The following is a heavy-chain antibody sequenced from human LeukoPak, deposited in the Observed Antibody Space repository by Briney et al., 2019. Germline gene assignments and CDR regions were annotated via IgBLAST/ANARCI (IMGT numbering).Heavy chain of an antibody. J-gene: IGHJ4*02. CDR3: ARRGYSYDSAYDSSGYPFDY. CDR2: IYYSGST. CDR1: GGSISSSSYY. D-gene: IGHD3-22*01. Sequence: KTSETLSLTRTVSGGSISSSSYYWGWIRQPPGKGLEWIGSIYYSGSTYYNPSLKSRVTISVDTSKNQFSLKLSSVTAADTAVYYCARRGYSYDSAYDSSGYPFDYWGQGTLVTVSS. V-gene: IGHV4-39*01.